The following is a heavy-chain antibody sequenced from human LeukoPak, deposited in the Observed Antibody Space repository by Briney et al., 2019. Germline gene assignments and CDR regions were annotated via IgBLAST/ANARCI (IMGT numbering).Heavy chain of an antibody. V-gene: IGHV3-7*03. CDR2: LSPDGSEK. J-gene: IGHJ4*02. D-gene: IGHD1-26*01. CDR1: GFAFRNYW. Sequence: GGSLRLSCAASGFAFRNYWMGWVRQAPGKGLEWVANLSPDGSEKYYLDSVKGRFTISRDNAMNSIYLQMSSLRVEDTAVYYCTRDGEGASHCWGQGTLVTASS. CDR3: TRDGEGASHC.